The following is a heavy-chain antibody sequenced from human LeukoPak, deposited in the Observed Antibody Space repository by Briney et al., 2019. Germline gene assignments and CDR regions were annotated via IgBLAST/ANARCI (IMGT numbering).Heavy chain of an antibody. CDR2: INWIGDTT. V-gene: IGHV3-20*04. Sequence: PGGSLRLSCAASGFTFSSYSMNWVRQVPGKGLEWIAEINWIGDTTRYGDSVKGRFTISRDNAKNSLDLQINSLRVEDTAFYYCATNPPGRTYLQDWGQGTLVTVSS. CDR1: GFTFSSYS. D-gene: IGHD1-1*01. CDR3: ATNPPGRTYLQD. J-gene: IGHJ1*01.